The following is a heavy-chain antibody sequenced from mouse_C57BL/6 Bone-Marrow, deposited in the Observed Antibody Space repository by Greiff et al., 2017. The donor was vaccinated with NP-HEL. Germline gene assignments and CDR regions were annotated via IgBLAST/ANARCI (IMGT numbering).Heavy chain of an antibody. CDR3: ARHGVLAY. CDR2: ISGGGGNT. CDR1: GFTFSSYT. Sequence: EVQGVESGGGLVKPGGSLKLSCAASGFTFSSYTMSWVRQTPEKRLEWVATISGGGGNTYYPDSVKGRFTISRDNAKNTLYLQMSSLRSEDTALYYCARHGVLAYWGQGTLVTVSA. D-gene: IGHD2-14*01. J-gene: IGHJ3*01. V-gene: IGHV5-9*01.